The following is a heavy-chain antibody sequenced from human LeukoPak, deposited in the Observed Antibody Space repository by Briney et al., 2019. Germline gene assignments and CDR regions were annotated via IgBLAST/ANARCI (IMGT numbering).Heavy chain of an antibody. D-gene: IGHD5-24*01. J-gene: IGHJ4*02. CDR2: ISYDGSNK. CDR3: AKEPGRRWLQLTLDY. CDR1: GFSFSTQR. Sequence: GGSLRLSCAASGFSFSTQRMHWVRQAPGKGLEWVAVISYDGSNKYYADSVKGRFTISRDNSKNTLYLQMNSLRAEDTAVYYCAKEPGRRWLQLTLDYWGQGTLVTVSS. V-gene: IGHV3-30*18.